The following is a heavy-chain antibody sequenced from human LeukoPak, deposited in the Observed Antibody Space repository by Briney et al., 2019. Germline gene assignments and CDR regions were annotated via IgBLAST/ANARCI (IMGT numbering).Heavy chain of an antibody. Sequence: PSGTLSLTCTVSGGSISRHYWSWIRQAPGKGLEWIGYISYSGSTNYNPSLKSRVTISVDTSKNQFSLKLSSVTAADTAVFYCARHVGPGYSYGFDNWGQGTLVTVSS. CDR1: GGSISRHY. J-gene: IGHJ4*02. D-gene: IGHD5-18*01. CDR2: ISYSGST. CDR3: ARHVGPGYSYGFDN. V-gene: IGHV4-59*08.